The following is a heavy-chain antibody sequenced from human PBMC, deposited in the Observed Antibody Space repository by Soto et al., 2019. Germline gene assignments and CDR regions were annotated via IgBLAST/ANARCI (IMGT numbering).Heavy chain of an antibody. CDR3: ARVIPGVEAWFDP. Sequence: ASVKVSCKASGYTFTGYYMHCARQAPGQGLEWMGWINPNSGGTNYAQKFQGRVTMTIDTSTSTAYMDLRSLTSDDTAVYYCARVIPGVEAWFDPWGQGTLVTVSS. CDR1: GYTFTGYY. CDR2: INPNSGGT. D-gene: IGHD2-2*01. J-gene: IGHJ5*02. V-gene: IGHV1-2*02.